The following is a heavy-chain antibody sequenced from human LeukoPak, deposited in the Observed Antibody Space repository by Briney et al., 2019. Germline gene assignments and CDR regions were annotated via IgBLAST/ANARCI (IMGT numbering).Heavy chain of an antibody. D-gene: IGHD5-18*01. J-gene: IGHJ4*02. CDR3: ARTQRGYSYGYGQFDY. Sequence: PSETLSLTCTVSGGSISSSSYYWGWIRQPPGKGLEWIGYIYYSGSTNYNPSLKSRVTISVDTSKNQFSLKLSSVTAAGTAVYYCARTQRGYSYGYGQFDYWGQGTLVTVSS. CDR2: IYYSGST. V-gene: IGHV4-61*05. CDR1: GGSISSSSYY.